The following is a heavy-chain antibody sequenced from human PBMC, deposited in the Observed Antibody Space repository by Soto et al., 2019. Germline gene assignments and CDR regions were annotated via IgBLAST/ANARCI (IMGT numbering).Heavy chain of an antibody. Sequence: SLSLNYTVSSGSISSGGYYWSWIRQHPGKGLEWIGYIYYSGSTYYNPSLKSRVTISVDTSKNQFSLKLISVTAADTAVYYCARELRFLGMDVWGQGTTVTVSS. CDR1: SGSISSGGYY. CDR3: ARELRFLGMDV. D-gene: IGHD3-3*01. J-gene: IGHJ6*02. V-gene: IGHV4-31*03. CDR2: IYYSGST.